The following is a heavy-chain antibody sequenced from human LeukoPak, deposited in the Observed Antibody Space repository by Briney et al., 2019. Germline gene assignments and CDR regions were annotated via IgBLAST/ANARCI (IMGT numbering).Heavy chain of an antibody. J-gene: IGHJ4*02. CDR3: ARSLYGDYAYYFDY. CDR1: GLIFDDYT. D-gene: IGHD4-17*01. Sequence: GGSLRLSCAASGLIFDDYTMHWVRQAPGKGLEWVSLISRNGATTKYAESVRGRFTVSRDNSKNTLYLQMNSLRAEDTAVYYCARSLYGDYAYYFDYWGQGTLVTVSS. CDR2: ISRNGATT. V-gene: IGHV3-43*01.